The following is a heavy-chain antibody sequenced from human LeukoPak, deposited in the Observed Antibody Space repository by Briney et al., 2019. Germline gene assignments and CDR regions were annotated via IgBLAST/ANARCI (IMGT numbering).Heavy chain of an antibody. J-gene: IGHJ5*02. V-gene: IGHV4-39*01. CDR1: GGSISSSSYY. Sequence: PSETRSLTCTVSGGSISSSSYYWGWIRQPPGKGLEWIGSIYYSGSTYYNPSLKSRVTISVDTSKNQFSLKLSPVTAADTAVYYCARLPLYYYDTDDRWFDPWGQGTLVTVPS. D-gene: IGHD3-22*01. CDR3: ARLPLYYYDTDDRWFDP. CDR2: IYYSGST.